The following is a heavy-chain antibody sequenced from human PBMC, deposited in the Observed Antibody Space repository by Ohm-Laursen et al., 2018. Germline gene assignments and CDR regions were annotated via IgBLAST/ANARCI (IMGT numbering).Heavy chain of an antibody. D-gene: IGHD5-24*01. V-gene: IGHV4-61*01. CDR1: GGSVSSGSYY. Sequence: SDTLSLTCSVSGGSVSSGSYYWSWIWQPPGKGLEWIGEINHSGRTNYNPSLKSRVIISVDTSKNQVSLRMSPVTAADTAVYYCARYSPVEMIIRGAFDIWGQGTMVTVSS. CDR2: INHSGRT. J-gene: IGHJ3*02. CDR3: ARYSPVEMIIRGAFDI.